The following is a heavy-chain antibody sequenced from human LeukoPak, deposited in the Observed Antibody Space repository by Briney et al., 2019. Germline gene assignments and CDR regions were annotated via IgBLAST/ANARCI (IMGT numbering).Heavy chain of an antibody. CDR2: IYTSGST. CDR3: ARDRAAYCGGDCYPNWFDP. CDR1: GGSISSGSYY. Sequence: SQTLSLTCTVSGGSISSGSYYWSWVRQPAGKGREWIGRIYTSGSTNYNPSLKSRVTISVDTSKNQFSLKPSSVADATTSVYYCARDRAAYCGGDCYPNWFDPWGEGSLVTVSS. J-gene: IGHJ5*02. V-gene: IGHV4-61*02. D-gene: IGHD2-21*02.